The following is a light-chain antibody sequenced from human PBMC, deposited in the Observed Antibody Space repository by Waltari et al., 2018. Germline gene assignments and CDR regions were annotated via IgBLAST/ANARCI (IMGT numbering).Light chain of an antibody. Sequence: DIVMTQSPESLAVSLGERATLNCKSSESVLYSRNNKDHLAWYQQKPGQRPKLLIYWPSTRESGVPDRFSGSGSETEFTLTINSLQAEDVAVYYCQQYYNTPLTFGGGTKVEIK. CDR3: QQYYNTPLT. CDR1: ESVLYSRNNKDH. J-gene: IGKJ4*01. CDR2: WPS. V-gene: IGKV4-1*01.